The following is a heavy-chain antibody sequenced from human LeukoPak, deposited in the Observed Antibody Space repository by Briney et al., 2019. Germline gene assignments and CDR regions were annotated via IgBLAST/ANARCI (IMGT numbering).Heavy chain of an antibody. CDR3: AARDVLTGLHDY. CDR2: IYYSGST. CDR1: GGSISSYY. D-gene: IGHD3-9*01. Sequence: SETLSLTCTVSGGSISSYYWSWIRQPPGKGLEWIGYIYYSGSTNYNPSLKSRVTISVDTSKNQFSLKLSSVTAADTAVYYCAARDVLTGLHDYWGRGTLVTVSS. V-gene: IGHV4-59*12. J-gene: IGHJ4*02.